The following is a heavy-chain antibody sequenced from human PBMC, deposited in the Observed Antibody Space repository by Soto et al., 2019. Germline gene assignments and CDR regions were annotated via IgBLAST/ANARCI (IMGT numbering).Heavy chain of an antibody. D-gene: IGHD6-19*01. CDR2: TYYRSKWYN. Sequence: SQTLSLTCAISGDSVSSNSAAWIWIRQSPSRGLEWLGRTYYRSKWYNDYAVSVKSRITINPDTSKNQFSLQLNSVTPEDTAVYYCARVSSSGWYRTGQHYYYGMDVWGQGTTVTVSS. CDR3: ARVSSSGWYRTGQHYYYGMDV. CDR1: GDSVSSNSAA. J-gene: IGHJ6*02. V-gene: IGHV6-1*01.